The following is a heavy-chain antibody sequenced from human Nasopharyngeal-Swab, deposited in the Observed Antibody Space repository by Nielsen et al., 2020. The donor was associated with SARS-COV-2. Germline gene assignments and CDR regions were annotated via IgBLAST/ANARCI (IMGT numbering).Heavy chain of an antibody. V-gene: IGHV1-8*01. CDR3: ARVNGDSSSWYFSYYYGMDV. D-gene: IGHD6-13*01. CDR1: GYTFTSYD. J-gene: IGHJ6*02. CDR2: MNPNSGNT. Sequence: ASVKVSCKASGYTFTSYDINWVRQATGQGLEWMGWMNPNSGNTGYAQKFQGRVTMTRNTSISTAYMELSSLSSEDTAVYYCARVNGDSSSWYFSYYYGMDVWGQGTTVTVSS.